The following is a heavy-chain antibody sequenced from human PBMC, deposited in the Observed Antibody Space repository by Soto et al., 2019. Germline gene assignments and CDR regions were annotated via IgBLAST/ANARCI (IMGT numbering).Heavy chain of an antibody. Sequence: EVQLGESGGGLVQPGRSLRLSCAASGFTFDDYAMHWVRQAPGKGLEWVSGISWNSGTIGYADSVKGRFTISRDNAKNSLYPQMNSLRAGDPALYYCANNGSYPTYFDYWGQGTLVTVSS. CDR1: GFTFDDYA. CDR2: ISWNSGTI. D-gene: IGHD1-26*01. J-gene: IGHJ4*02. CDR3: ANNGSYPTYFDY. V-gene: IGHV3-9*01.